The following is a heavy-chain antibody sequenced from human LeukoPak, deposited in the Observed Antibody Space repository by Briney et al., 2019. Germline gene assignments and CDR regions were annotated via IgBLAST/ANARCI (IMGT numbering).Heavy chain of an antibody. Sequence: APVTVSCKASGGTFSSYAISWVRQAPGQGLEWMGRIIPILGIANYAQKFQGRVTITADKSTSTAYMELSSLRSEDTAVYYCARDISWFDPWGQGTLVTVSS. D-gene: IGHD3-3*02. J-gene: IGHJ5*02. V-gene: IGHV1-69*04. CDR3: ARDISWFDP. CDR2: IIPILGIA. CDR1: GGTFSSYA.